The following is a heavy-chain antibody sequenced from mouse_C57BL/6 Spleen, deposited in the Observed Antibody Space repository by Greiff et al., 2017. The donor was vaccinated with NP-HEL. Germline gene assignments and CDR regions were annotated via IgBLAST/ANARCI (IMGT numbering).Heavy chain of an antibody. D-gene: IGHD1-1*01. V-gene: IGHV14-4*01. Sequence: EVQLQQSGAELVRPGASVKLSCTASGFNITDDYMHWVKQRPEQGLEWIGWIDPENGDTEYASKFQGKATITADTSSNTAYLQLSSLTSEDTAVYYCTTIYGSSYGDYAMDYWGQGTSVTVSS. CDR2: IDPENGDT. J-gene: IGHJ4*01. CDR1: GFNITDDY. CDR3: TTIYGSSYGDYAMDY.